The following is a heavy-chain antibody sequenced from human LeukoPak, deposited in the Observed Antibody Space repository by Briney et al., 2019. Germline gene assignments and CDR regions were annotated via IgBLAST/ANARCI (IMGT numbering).Heavy chain of an antibody. D-gene: IGHD6-13*01. J-gene: IGHJ4*02. Sequence: GGSLRLSCAASGFTFSDAWMSWVRQAPGKGLEWVGRIETKADGGTTDYAAPVKGRFTISRDDSKNMLYLQMNSLKTEDTAVYYCATQQQLEGLFDYWGQGTLVTVSS. V-gene: IGHV3-15*04. CDR1: GFTFSDAW. CDR2: IETKADGGTT. CDR3: ATQQQLEGLFDY.